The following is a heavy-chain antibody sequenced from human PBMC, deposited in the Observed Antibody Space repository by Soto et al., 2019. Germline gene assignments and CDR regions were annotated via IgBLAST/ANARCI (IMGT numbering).Heavy chain of an antibody. CDR3: ARGLRIQLWFFGY. CDR1: GFTFSSYE. D-gene: IGHD5-18*01. CDR2: ISSSGSTI. Sequence: LRLSCAASGFTFSSYEMNWVRQAPGKGLEWVSYISSSGSTIYYADSVKGRFTISRDNAKNSLYLQMNSLRAEDTAVYYCARGLRIQLWFFGYWGQGTLVTVSS. J-gene: IGHJ4*02. V-gene: IGHV3-48*03.